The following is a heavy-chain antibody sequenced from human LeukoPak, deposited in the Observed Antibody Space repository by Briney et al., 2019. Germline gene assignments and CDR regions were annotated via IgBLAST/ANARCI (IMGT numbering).Heavy chain of an antibody. CDR1: GFTFSSYA. D-gene: IGHD3-10*01. J-gene: IGHJ3*01. CDR2: ISGSGGST. V-gene: IGHV3-23*01. CDR3: AKDHDYYNSGPV. Sequence: PGRSLRLSCAASGFTFSSYAMSWVRQAPGKGLEWVSAISGSGGSTYYADSVKGRFTISRDNSKNTLYLQMNSLRAEDTAVYHCAKDHDYYNSGPVWGQGTMVTVSS.